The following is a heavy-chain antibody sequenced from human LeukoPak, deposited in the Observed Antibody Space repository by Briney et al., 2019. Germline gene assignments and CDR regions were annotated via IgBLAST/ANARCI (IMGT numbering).Heavy chain of an antibody. D-gene: IGHD1-1*01. V-gene: IGHV4-38-2*02. CDR2: LFQSETT. Sequence: SETLSLTCTVSGYFISSGYYWGWIRQPPGKGLEWIGILFQSETTYYNPSLKSRVTISLDTSKNQFSLKLSSVTAADTAVYYCARFDSFDVTGYYGGYWGQGTLVTVSS. CDR1: GYFISSGYY. J-gene: IGHJ4*02. CDR3: ARFDSFDVTGYYGGY.